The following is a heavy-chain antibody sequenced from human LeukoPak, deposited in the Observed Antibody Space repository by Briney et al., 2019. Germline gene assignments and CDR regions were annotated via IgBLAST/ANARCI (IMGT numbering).Heavy chain of an antibody. V-gene: IGHV4-39*01. Sequence: SETLSLTCTVSVGSIRSSYYYWGWIRQPPGKGLEWIGRIYDRWSTYYNPSLKSRVTISGDTSKNQFSLKLNSVTAADTAVYYCARHNGPWGQGTLVTVSS. CDR1: VGSIRSSYYY. J-gene: IGHJ5*02. CDR2: IYDRWST. D-gene: IGHD2-8*01. CDR3: ARHNGP.